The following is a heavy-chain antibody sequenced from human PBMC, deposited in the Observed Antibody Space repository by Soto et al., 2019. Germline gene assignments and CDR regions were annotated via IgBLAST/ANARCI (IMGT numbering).Heavy chain of an antibody. CDR3: ARDGPYCSSTSCPHWYFDL. V-gene: IGHV3-53*01. CDR2: IYSGGST. CDR1: GFTVSSNY. Sequence: PGGSLRLSCAASGFTVSSNYMSWVRQAPGKGLEWVSVIYSGGSTYYADSVKGRFTISRDNSKNTLYLQMNSLRAEDTAVYYCARDGPYCSSTSCPHWYFDLWGRGTLVTVSS. D-gene: IGHD2-2*01. J-gene: IGHJ2*01.